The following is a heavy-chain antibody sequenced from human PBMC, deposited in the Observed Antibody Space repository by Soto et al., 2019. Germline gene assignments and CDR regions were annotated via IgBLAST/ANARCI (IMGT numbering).Heavy chain of an antibody. CDR2: IYYSGST. CDR1: GGSISSSSYY. CDR3: ARHSGDGYKNHYFDY. V-gene: IGHV4-39*01. J-gene: IGHJ4*02. D-gene: IGHD5-12*01. Sequence: PSETLSLTCTVSGGSISSSSYYWGWIRQPPGKGLEWIGSIYYSGSTYYNPSLKSRVTISVDTSKNQFSLKLSSVTAADTAVYYCARHSGDGYKNHYFDYWGQGTLVT.